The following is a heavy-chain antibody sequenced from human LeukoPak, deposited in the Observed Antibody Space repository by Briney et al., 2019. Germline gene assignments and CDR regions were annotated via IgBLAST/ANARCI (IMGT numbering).Heavy chain of an antibody. CDR3: ARAFYDFLTGYPAYFDY. D-gene: IGHD3-9*01. V-gene: IGHV3-30*03. CDR1: GFTFSSYG. J-gene: IGHJ4*02. Sequence: GRSLRLSCAASGFTFSSYGMHWVRQAPGKGLEWVAGISYDGSNKYYADSVKGRFTISRDNAKNSLYLQMNSLRAEDTAVYYCARAFYDFLTGYPAYFDYWGQGTLVTVSS. CDR2: ISYDGSNK.